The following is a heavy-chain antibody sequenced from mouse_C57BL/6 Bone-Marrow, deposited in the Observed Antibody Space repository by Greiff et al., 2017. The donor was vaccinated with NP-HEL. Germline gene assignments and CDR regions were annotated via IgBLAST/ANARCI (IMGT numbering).Heavy chain of an antibody. V-gene: IGHV1-5*01. CDR3: TRNSPNLCITTVVAFDY. Sequence: EVQLVESGTVLARPGASVKMSCKTSGYTFTSYWMHWVKQRPGQGLEWIGAIYPGNSDTSYNQKFKGKAKLTAVTSASTAYMELSSLTNEDSAVYYCTRNSPNLCITTVVAFDYWGQGTTLTVSS. CDR1: GYTFTSYW. CDR2: IYPGNSDT. D-gene: IGHD1-1*01. J-gene: IGHJ2*01.